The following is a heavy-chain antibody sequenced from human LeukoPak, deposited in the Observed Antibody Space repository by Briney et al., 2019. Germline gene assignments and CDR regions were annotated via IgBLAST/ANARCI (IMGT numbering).Heavy chain of an antibody. CDR3: ASSPRSSGRKGGFDY. CDR2: IIPIFGTA. Sequence: SVKVSCKASGGTFSSYAISWVRQAPGQGLEWTGRIIPIFGTANYAQKFQGRVTITTDESTSTAYMELSSLRSEDTAVYYCASSPRSSGRKGGFDYWGQGTLVTVSS. V-gene: IGHV1-69*05. D-gene: IGHD6-19*01. J-gene: IGHJ4*02. CDR1: GGTFSSYA.